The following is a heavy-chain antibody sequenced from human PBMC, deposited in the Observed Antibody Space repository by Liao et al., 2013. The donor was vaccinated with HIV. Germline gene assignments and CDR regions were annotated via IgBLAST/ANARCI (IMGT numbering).Heavy chain of an antibody. CDR1: GGSFSGYY. CDR3: ARGWDSSGWGD. J-gene: IGHJ4*02. Sequence: QVQLQQWGAGLLKPSETLSLTCAVYGGSFSGYYWSWIRQPPGKGLEWIGEINHSGSTNYNPSLKSRVTISLDTSKNQFSLKLSSVTAADTAVYYCARGWDSSGWGDWGRGTLVTVSS. CDR2: INHSGST. D-gene: IGHD6-19*01. V-gene: IGHV4-34*01.